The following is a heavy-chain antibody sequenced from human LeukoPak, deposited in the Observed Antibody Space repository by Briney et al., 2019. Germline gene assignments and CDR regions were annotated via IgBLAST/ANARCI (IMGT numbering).Heavy chain of an antibody. V-gene: IGHV3-30*18. D-gene: IGHD3-3*01. CDR3: AKAPYYDLWSGYYASYYGMDV. J-gene: IGHJ6*02. Sequence: GRSLRLSCAASGFTFSSYGMHWVRQAPGKGLEWVAVISYDGSNKYYADSVKGRFTIYRDNSKNTLYLQMNSLRAEDTAVYYCAKAPYYDLWSGYYASYYGMDVWGQGTTVTVSS. CDR1: GFTFSSYG. CDR2: ISYDGSNK.